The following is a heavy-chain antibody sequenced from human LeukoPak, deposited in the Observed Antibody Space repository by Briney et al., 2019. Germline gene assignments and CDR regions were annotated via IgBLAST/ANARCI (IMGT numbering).Heavy chain of an antibody. CDR3: AKAERYSGSYFDY. Sequence: GGSLRLSCEASGFTFSNYWMSWVRQTPGKGLEWVANIKEDGSEKNYVDSVKGRFTLSRDNAKNSLYLQMNSLRAEDTAVYYCAKAERYSGSYFDYWGQGTLVTVSS. D-gene: IGHD1-26*01. CDR1: GFTFSNYW. V-gene: IGHV3-7*03. J-gene: IGHJ4*02. CDR2: IKEDGSEK.